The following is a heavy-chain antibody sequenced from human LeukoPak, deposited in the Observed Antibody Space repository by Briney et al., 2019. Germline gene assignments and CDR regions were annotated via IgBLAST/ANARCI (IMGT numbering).Heavy chain of an antibody. Sequence: SVKVSCKASGGTFSSYAISWVRQALGQGLEWMGGIIPIFGTANYAQKFQGRVTITADESTSTAYMELSSLRSEDTAVYYCARGPMVRGVIQYYYYGMDVWGQGTTVTVSS. CDR3: ARGPMVRGVIQYYYYGMDV. CDR2: IIPIFGTA. CDR1: GGTFSSYA. J-gene: IGHJ6*02. V-gene: IGHV1-69*13. D-gene: IGHD3-10*01.